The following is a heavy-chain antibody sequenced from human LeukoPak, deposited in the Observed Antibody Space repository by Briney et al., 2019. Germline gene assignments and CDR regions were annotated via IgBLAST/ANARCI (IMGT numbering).Heavy chain of an antibody. CDR1: GFTFMNYA. D-gene: IGHD4-23*01. J-gene: IGHJ4*02. CDR2: ITGSGSRT. V-gene: IGHV3-23*01. CDR3: AKDRSRWEQLEGSDY. Sequence: GGSLRLSCAASGFTFMNYAMTWVRQAPGKGLEWISSITGSGSRTYYADSVKGRFTISRDNFENKLYLQMDTLRAEDTAVYYCAKDRSRWEQLEGSDYWGQGTLVTVSS.